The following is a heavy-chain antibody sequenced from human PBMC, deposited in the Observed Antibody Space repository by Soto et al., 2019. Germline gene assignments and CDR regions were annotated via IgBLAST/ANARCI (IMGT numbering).Heavy chain of an antibody. Sequence: SETLSLTCAVSGGSISSGGYSWSWIRQPPGKGLEWIGYIYHSGSTYYNPSLKSRVTISVDRSKNQFSLKLSSVTAADTAVYYCARESLHLPTFDPCGQGTLVPVCS. CDR2: IYHSGST. J-gene: IGHJ5*02. CDR3: ARESLHLPTFDP. D-gene: IGHD3-3*02. CDR1: GGSISSGGYS. V-gene: IGHV4-30-2*01.